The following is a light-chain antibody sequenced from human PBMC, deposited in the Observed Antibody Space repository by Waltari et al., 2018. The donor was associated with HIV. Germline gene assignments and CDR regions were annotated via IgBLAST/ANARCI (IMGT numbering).Light chain of an antibody. CDR1: QSINAW. J-gene: IGKJ3*01. CDR2: KAS. Sequence: EIQMTQSPSTLSASVWDRVMTTGRASQSINAWLAWYQQIPGKAPRLLIYKASNLQSGVPSRFSGSGSGTEFTLTISSLQPDDFATYYCQQYNNFPATFGPGTKVDIK. CDR3: QQYNNFPAT. V-gene: IGKV1-5*03.